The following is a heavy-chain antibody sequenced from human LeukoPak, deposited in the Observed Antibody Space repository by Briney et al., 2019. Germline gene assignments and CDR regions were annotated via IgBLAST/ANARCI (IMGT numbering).Heavy chain of an antibody. CDR3: ARVGDYALKD. J-gene: IGHJ4*02. D-gene: IGHD3-16*01. V-gene: IGHV4-59*12. CDR2: IFYNGNT. Sequence: SETLSLTCTVSGGSISPYYWSWIRQPPGKGLEWIAYIFYNGNTNYNPSLKSRVSISLDTSKKEFSLKVSSVTAADTAVYYCARVGDYALKDWGQGTLVTVSS. CDR1: GGSISPYY.